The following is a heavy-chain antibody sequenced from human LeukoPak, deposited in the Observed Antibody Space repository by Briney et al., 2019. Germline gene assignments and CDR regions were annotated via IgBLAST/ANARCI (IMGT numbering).Heavy chain of an antibody. V-gene: IGHV4-31*03. J-gene: IGHJ6*02. CDR3: ARDRPVGNYYYYGMDV. CDR2: IYYSGST. CDR1: GGSISSGGYY. Sequence: SETLSLTCTVSGGSISSGGYYWSWIRQHPGKSLEWIGYIYYSGSTYYNPSLKSRVTISVDTSKNQFSLKLSSVTAADTAVYYCARDRPVGNYYYYGMDVWGQGTTVTVSS.